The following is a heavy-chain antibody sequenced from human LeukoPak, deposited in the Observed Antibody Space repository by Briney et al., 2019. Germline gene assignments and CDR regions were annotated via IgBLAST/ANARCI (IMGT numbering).Heavy chain of an antibody. V-gene: IGHV4-59*01. J-gene: IGHJ4*02. CDR3: ARTDSYYDTSGYWHYYFDY. CDR1: GGSISSYC. Sequence: SETLSLTCTVSGGSISSYCWSWIRQPPGKGLEWIGYIYYSGSTNYNPSLKSRVTISVDTSKNQFSLKLSSVTAADTAVYYCARTDSYYDTSGYWHYYFDYWGQGTLVTVSS. D-gene: IGHD3-22*01. CDR2: IYYSGST.